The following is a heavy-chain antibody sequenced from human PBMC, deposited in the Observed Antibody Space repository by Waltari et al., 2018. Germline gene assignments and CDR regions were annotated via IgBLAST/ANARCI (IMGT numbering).Heavy chain of an antibody. CDR1: GGSISSGSYY. V-gene: IGHV4-61*02. D-gene: IGHD6-13*01. CDR2: IYTSGST. CDR3: ARERYSSSHFDY. J-gene: IGHJ4*02. Sequence: QVQLQESGPGLVKHSQTLSLTCTVSGGSISSGSYYWSWIRQPAGKGLEWIGRIYTSGSTNYNPSLKSRVTIAVDTSKNQFSLKLSSVTAADTAVYYCARERYSSSHFDYWGQGTLVTVSS.